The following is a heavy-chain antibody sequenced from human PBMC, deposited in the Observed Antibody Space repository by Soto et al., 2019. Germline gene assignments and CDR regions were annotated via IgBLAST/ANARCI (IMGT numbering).Heavy chain of an antibody. J-gene: IGHJ5*02. V-gene: IGHV4-31*03. CDR3: SRDLGANWFDP. Sequence: QVQLQESGPGLVKPSQTLSLTCTVSGGSIRSGGYYWSWIRQHPGNALEWIGYIYYSGSTYYNPSLKGRFTISVDTSKNQFSLKLSSVTAADTAVYYCSRDLGANWFDPWGQGTLVTVSS. CDR2: IYYSGST. D-gene: IGHD3-16*01. CDR1: GGSIRSGGYY.